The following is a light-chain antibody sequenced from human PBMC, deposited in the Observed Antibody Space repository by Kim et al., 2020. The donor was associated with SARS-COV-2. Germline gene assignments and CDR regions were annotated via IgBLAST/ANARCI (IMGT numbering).Light chain of an antibody. J-gene: IGLJ2*01. CDR1: NIGSKS. CDR2: YDS. Sequence: SVAPGKTARITCGGNNIGSKSVHWYQQGPGQAPVLVIYYDSDRPSGIPERFSGSNSGNTATLTISRVEAGDEADYYCQVCDSGVVFGGGTQLTVL. CDR3: QVCDSGVV. V-gene: IGLV3-21*04.